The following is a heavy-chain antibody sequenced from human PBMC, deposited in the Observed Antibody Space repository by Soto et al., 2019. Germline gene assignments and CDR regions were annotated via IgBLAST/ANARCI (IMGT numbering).Heavy chain of an antibody. J-gene: IGHJ4*02. D-gene: IGHD3-10*01. Sequence: QVQLVQSGAEVKKPGASVKVSCKASGYTFTRYGISWVRQAPGQGLEWMGWISAYTGNTNYAQKLQGRVTMTTDTSTSTAYMELRSLGSDATAVYYCARDYYGSGSYYHAYWGQGTLVTVSS. V-gene: IGHV1-18*01. CDR2: ISAYTGNT. CDR1: GYTFTRYG. CDR3: ARDYYGSGSYYHAY.